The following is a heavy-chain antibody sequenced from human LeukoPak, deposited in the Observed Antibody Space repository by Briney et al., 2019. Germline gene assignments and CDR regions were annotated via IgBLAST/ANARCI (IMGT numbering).Heavy chain of an antibody. CDR2: IYYSGST. J-gene: IGHJ5*02. CDR1: GGSISSCY. V-gene: IGHV4-59*01. CDR3: ARIEWAAAGGLLQFNWFDP. Sequence: SETLSLTCTVSGGSISSCYWSWIRQPPGKGLEWIGYIYYSGSTNYNPSLKSRVTISVDTSKNQFSLKLSSVTAANTAVYCCARIEWAAAGGLLQFNWFDPWGQGPWSPSPQ. D-gene: IGHD6-13*01.